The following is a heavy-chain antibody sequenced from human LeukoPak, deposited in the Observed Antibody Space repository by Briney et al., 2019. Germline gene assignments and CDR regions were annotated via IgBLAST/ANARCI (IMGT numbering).Heavy chain of an antibody. CDR3: ARDGKYSGSYSDYYYYMDV. J-gene: IGHJ6*03. Sequence: GASVKVSCKASGYTFTSYYMHWVRQAPGQGLEWMGIINPSGGSTSYAQKFQGRVTMTRDTSTSTVYMELSSLRSEDTAVYYCARDGKYSGSYSDYYYYMDVWGKGTTVTVSS. CDR2: INPSGGST. CDR1: GYTFTSYY. D-gene: IGHD1-26*01. V-gene: IGHV1-46*01.